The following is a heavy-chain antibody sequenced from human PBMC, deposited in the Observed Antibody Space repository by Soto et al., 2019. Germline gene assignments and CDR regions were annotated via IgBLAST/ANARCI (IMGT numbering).Heavy chain of an antibody. V-gene: IGHV1-58*01. J-gene: IGHJ4*02. CDR2: IVVGSGNT. D-gene: IGHD3-22*01. Sequence: GASVKVSCKASGFTFTSSAVQWVRQARGQRLEWIGWIVVGSGNTNYAQKFQERVTITRDMSTSTAYMELSSLRSEDTAVYYCAAVRNYYDSSPVDYWGQGTLVTVS. CDR1: GFTFTSSA. CDR3: AAVRNYYDSSPVDY.